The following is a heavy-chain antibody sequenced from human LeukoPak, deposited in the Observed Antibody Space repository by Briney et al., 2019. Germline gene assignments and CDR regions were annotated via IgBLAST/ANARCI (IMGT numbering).Heavy chain of an antibody. Sequence: GASVKVSCKASGYSFTTYYWHWVRQAPGQGLEWMGIINPSDGTTRYAQKFQGRVTMTRDTSTSTFYMELSSLRSEDTAVYYCARERKEVRDSSGYTFDYWGQGTLVTVSS. J-gene: IGHJ4*02. CDR2: INPSDGTT. CDR3: ARERKEVRDSSGYTFDY. V-gene: IGHV1-46*01. D-gene: IGHD3-22*01. CDR1: GYSFTTYY.